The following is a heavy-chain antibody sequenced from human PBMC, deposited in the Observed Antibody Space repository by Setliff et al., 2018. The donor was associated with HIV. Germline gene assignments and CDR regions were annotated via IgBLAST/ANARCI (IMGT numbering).Heavy chain of an antibody. V-gene: IGHV1-18*01. CDR2: ISAYIGDT. CDR1: GYPFDSYG. J-gene: IGHJ4*02. CDR3: ARAVGGSNYFDYSGYQDF. Sequence: GASVKVSCKTSGYPFDSYGISWVRQAPGQGLEWMGWISAYIGDTKYAQRFQGRVTMTTDPSTPTAYMELRSLKSEDTAVYYCARAVGGSNYFDYSGYQDFWGRGTRVTVSS. D-gene: IGHD3-22*01.